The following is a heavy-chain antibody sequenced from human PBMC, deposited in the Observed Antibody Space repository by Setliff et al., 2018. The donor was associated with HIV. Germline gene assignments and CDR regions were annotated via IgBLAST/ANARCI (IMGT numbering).Heavy chain of an antibody. CDR2: INGDGTTT. D-gene: IGHD6-13*01. J-gene: IGHJ4*02. CDR1: GLTFSRNW. V-gene: IGHV3-74*01. CDR3: ARVQQQLLQEDDYFDY. Sequence: GGSLRLSCAVSGLTFSRNWFHWVRQAPGKGLEWVSRINGDGTTTNYADSVKGRFSISRDNSKNTLYLQMDSLRTEDTAVYYCARVQQQLLQEDDYFDYWGQGTLVTVSS.